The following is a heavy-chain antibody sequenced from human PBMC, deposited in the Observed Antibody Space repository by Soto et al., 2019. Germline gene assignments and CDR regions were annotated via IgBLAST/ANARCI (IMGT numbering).Heavy chain of an antibody. CDR3: VKDKSINWYSVHSRP. J-gene: IGHJ1*01. CDR2: INWNSGSI. D-gene: IGHD6-13*01. Sequence: EVQLVESGGGLVQPGRSLRLSCAASGFTFDDYAMHWVRQVPGKGLEWVSGINWNSGSIGYADSVKGRFAISRDNAKNSRHLQRNSLRAEDTAFYYCVKDKSINWYSVHSRPWGQGTLFTVS. CDR1: GFTFDDYA. V-gene: IGHV3-9*01.